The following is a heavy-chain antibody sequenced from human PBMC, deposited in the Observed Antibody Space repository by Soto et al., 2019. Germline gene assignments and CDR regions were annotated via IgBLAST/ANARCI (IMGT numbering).Heavy chain of an antibody. CDR3: AREKYGSGSYRWFDP. CDR2: IYYSGST. D-gene: IGHD3-10*01. Sequence: QVQLQESGPGLVKPSQTLSLTCTVSGGSISSGGYHWSWIRQHPGKGLEWIGYIYYSGSTYYNPSLKSRVTISVDTSKNQFSLKLSSVTAADTAVYYCAREKYGSGSYRWFDPWGQGTLVTVSS. CDR1: GGSISSGGYH. J-gene: IGHJ5*02. V-gene: IGHV4-31*03.